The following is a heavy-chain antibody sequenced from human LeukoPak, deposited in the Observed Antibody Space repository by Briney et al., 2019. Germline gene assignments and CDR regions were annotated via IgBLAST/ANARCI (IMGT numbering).Heavy chain of an antibody. CDR2: IYTSGST. CDR3: ARERYRPGAYYYYYGMDV. D-gene: IGHD3-16*02. J-gene: IGHJ6*02. Sequence: SETLSLTCTVSGGSISSYYWSWVRQPAGKGLEWIGRIYTSGSTNYNPSLKSRVTISVDTSKNQFSLKLSSVTAADTAVYYCARERYRPGAYYYYYGMDVWGQGTTVTVSS. V-gene: IGHV4-4*07. CDR1: GGSISSYY.